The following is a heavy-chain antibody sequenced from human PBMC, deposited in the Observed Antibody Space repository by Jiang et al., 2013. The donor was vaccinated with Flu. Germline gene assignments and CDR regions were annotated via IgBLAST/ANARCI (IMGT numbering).Heavy chain of an antibody. CDR1: GGTFSSYA. Sequence: GAEVKKPGSSVKVSCKASGGTFSSYAISWVRQAPGQGLEWMGGIIPIFGTANYAQKFQGRVTITADKSTSTAYMELSSLRSEDTAVYYCARACSGGSCYSVYPXHYYYGMDVWGQGTT. CDR3: ARACSGGSCYSVYPXHYYYGMDV. J-gene: IGHJ6*02. D-gene: IGHD2-15*01. CDR2: IIPIFGTA. V-gene: IGHV1-69*06.